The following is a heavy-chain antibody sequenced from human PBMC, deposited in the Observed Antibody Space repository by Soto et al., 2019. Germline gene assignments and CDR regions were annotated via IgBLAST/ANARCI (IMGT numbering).Heavy chain of an antibody. V-gene: IGHV1-69*08. Sequence: QVQLVQSGAEVKKPGSSVKVSCKASGGTFSSYTISWVRQAPGQGLEWMGRIIPILGIANYAQKFQGRVTITADKSTSTAYMELSSLRSEDTAVYYCARDPYYYGSGSYYNVMGYWGQGTLVTVSS. CDR3: ARDPYYYGSGSYYNVMGY. CDR2: IIPILGIA. D-gene: IGHD3-10*01. J-gene: IGHJ4*02. CDR1: GGTFSSYT.